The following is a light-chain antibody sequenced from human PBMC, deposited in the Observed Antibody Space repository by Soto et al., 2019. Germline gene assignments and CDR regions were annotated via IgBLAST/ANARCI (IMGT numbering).Light chain of an antibody. CDR2: NVS. V-gene: IGLV2-14*03. CDR3: SAYTSSSTL. J-gene: IGLJ2*01. CDR1: SSDVGGYNY. Sequence: QSVLTQPASVSGSPGQSITISCSGTSSDVGGYNYVSWYQHQPGKAPKLMIYNVSNPPSGVSNRFSGSKSGNTASLTISGLQAEDDAYYYCSAYTSSSTLFGGGTKVTVL.